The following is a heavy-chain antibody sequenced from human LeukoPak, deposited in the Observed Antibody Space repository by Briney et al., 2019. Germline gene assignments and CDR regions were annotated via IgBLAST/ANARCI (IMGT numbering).Heavy chain of an antibody. V-gene: IGHV5-51*01. Sequence: RGESLTISCKGSGYSFTSYWIGWVRQMPGKGLEWMGIIYPGDSDTRYSPSFQGQVTISADKSISTAYLQWSSLKASDTAMYYCARGPPITGTIRTLFFDYWGQGTLVTVSS. D-gene: IGHD1-7*01. CDR2: IYPGDSDT. J-gene: IGHJ4*02. CDR1: GYSFTSYW. CDR3: ARGPPITGTIRTLFFDY.